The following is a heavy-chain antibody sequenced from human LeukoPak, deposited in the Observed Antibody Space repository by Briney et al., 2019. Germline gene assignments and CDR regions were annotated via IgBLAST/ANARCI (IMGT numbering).Heavy chain of an antibody. V-gene: IGHV4-59*08. Sequence: PSETLSLTCTVSGGSISSYYWTWIRQPPGKGLEWIGYIYYSGSTNYNPSLKSRVTMSVDTSKNQFSLRLTSVTAADTAVYYCARAHSGYSSLSLWGQGTLVTVSS. CDR1: GGSISSYY. CDR2: IYYSGST. D-gene: IGHD6-6*01. CDR3: ARAHSGYSSLSL. J-gene: IGHJ4*02.